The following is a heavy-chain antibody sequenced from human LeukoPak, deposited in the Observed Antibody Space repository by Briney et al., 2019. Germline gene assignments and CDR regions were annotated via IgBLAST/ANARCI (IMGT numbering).Heavy chain of an antibody. V-gene: IGHV1-18*01. CDR3: ARVVSCTSTSCYYYYGMDV. J-gene: IGHJ6*02. CDR1: GYTFTSYG. D-gene: IGHD2-2*01. Sequence: ASVKVSGKASGYTFTSYGISWVRQAPGQGLEWMGWISAYNGNTNYAQKLQGRVTMTTDTSTSTAYMELRSLRSDDTAVYYCARVVSCTSTSCYYYYGMDVWGQGTTVTVSS. CDR2: ISAYNGNT.